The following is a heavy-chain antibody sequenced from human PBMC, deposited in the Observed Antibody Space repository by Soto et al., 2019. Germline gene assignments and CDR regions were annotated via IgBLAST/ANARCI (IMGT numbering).Heavy chain of an antibody. D-gene: IGHD2-15*01. Sequence: GGSLRLSCAASGFTFSSYAMHWVRQAPGKGLEWVAVISYDGSNKYYADSVKGRFTISRDNSKNTLYLQMNSLRAEDTAVYYCATGPGQNILGYCSGGSCNGDYYYGMDVWGQGTTVTVSS. CDR3: ATGPGQNILGYCSGGSCNGDYYYGMDV. CDR1: GFTFSSYA. J-gene: IGHJ6*02. CDR2: ISYDGSNK. V-gene: IGHV3-30-3*01.